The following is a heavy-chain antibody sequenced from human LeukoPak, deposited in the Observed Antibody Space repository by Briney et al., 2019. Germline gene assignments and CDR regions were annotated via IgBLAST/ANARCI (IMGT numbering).Heavy chain of an antibody. Sequence: ASVTVSCKASGYTFTSYGISWVRQAPGQGLEWMGWISAYNGNTNYAQKLQGRVTMTTDTSTSTAYMELRSLRSDDTAVYYCARDSARSGFWSGYYYYGMDVWGQGTTVTVSS. CDR3: ARDSARSGFWSGYYYYGMDV. J-gene: IGHJ6*02. V-gene: IGHV1-18*01. CDR2: ISAYNGNT. D-gene: IGHD3-3*01. CDR1: GYTFTSYG.